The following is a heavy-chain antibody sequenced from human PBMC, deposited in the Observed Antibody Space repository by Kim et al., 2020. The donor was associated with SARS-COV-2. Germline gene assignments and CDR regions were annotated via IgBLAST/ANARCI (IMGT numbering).Heavy chain of an antibody. D-gene: IGHD3-3*01. CDR3: ARGITIFGVVTNGMDV. Sequence: PKCRVTISGDTSKNQLSLKLRSVTAADTAVYYCARGITIFGVVTNGMDVWGQGTTVTVSS. J-gene: IGHJ6*02. V-gene: IGHV4-31*02.